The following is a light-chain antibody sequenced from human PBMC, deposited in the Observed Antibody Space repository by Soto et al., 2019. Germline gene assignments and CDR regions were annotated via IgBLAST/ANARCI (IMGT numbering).Light chain of an antibody. Sequence: QSVLTQPATVSGSPGQSITISCTGTSRDVGGYNYVSWYQQHPGKAPRLMIYEVSNRPSGVSNRFSGSKPGNTASLTISGLQAEDEADYYCSSYTSSSPHVVFGGGTKLTVL. CDR2: EVS. V-gene: IGLV2-14*01. CDR1: SRDVGGYNY. CDR3: SSYTSSSPHVV. J-gene: IGLJ2*01.